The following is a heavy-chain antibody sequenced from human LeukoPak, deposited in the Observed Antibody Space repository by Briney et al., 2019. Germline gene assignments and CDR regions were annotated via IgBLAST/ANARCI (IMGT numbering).Heavy chain of an antibody. V-gene: IGHV3-23*01. J-gene: IGHJ4*02. Sequence: GGSLRLSCAASGFTLSSYAMSWVRQAPGKGLEWVSAIHYSGGSTYYADSVKGRFTISRDNSKNTLYLQMNSLRAEDTAVYYCAKVIREVDMSYDYWGQGALVTVSS. D-gene: IGHD5-24*01. CDR3: AKVIREVDMSYDY. CDR1: GFTLSSYA. CDR2: IHYSGGST.